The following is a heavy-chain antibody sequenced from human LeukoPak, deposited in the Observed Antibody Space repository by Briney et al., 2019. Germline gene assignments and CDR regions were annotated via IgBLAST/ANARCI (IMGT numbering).Heavy chain of an antibody. J-gene: IGHJ2*01. D-gene: IGHD5-12*01. Sequence: SETLSLTCTVSGDSIGTYYWSWIRQPPGKGLEWMGYVYHSGSTNYNPSVKSRVIISVDTSKYQFSLKLSSLTAADTAVYYCARWVYSGRDYWFFDLWGRGTPVTVSS. CDR1: GDSIGTYY. CDR3: ARWVYSGRDYWFFDL. V-gene: IGHV4-59*08. CDR2: VYHSGST.